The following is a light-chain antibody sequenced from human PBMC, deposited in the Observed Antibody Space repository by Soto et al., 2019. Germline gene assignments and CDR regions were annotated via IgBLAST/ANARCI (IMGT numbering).Light chain of an antibody. V-gene: IGKV1-39*01. J-gene: IGKJ5*01. CDR2: AAS. CDR1: QSISSY. CDR3: QQSYSTPPE. Sequence: DIQMTQSPSSLSASVGDRVTITCRASQSISSYLNWYQQKPGKVPNLLIYAASSLQSGVPSRLSGSGSGTDFTLTISSLQPEDYFCQQSYSTPPEFGQGTRLEIK.